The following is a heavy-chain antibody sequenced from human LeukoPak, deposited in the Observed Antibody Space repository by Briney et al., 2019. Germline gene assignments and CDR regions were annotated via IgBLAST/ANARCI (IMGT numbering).Heavy chain of an antibody. D-gene: IGHD3-3*01. CDR3: ARVPYDFWSGYYTGVVTFDI. CDR1: GYTFTGYY. CDR2: INPNSGGT. Sequence: ASVKVSCKASGYTFTGYYMHWVRQAPGQGLEWMGWINPNSGGTNYAQKFQGRVTMTRDTSINTAYMELSRLRSDDTAVYYCARVPYDFWSGYYTGVVTFDIWGQGTMVTVSS. J-gene: IGHJ3*02. V-gene: IGHV1-2*02.